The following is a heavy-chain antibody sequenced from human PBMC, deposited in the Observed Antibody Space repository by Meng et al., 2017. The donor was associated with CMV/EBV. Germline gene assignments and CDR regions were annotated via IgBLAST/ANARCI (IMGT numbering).Heavy chain of an antibody. CDR1: GFTFSSYA. V-gene: IGHV3-23*01. Sequence: ASGFTFSSYAMSWVRQAPGKGLEWFSAISGSGGSTYYADSVKGRFTISRDNSKNTLYLQMNSLRAEDTAVYYCATTAGSGSYIFDYWGQGTLVTVSS. CDR3: ATTAGSGSYIFDY. J-gene: IGHJ4*02. D-gene: IGHD3-10*01. CDR2: ISGSGGST.